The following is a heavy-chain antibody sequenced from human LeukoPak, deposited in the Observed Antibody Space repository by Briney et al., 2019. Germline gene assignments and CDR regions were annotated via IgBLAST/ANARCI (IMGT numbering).Heavy chain of an antibody. D-gene: IGHD1-26*01. J-gene: IGHJ3*02. CDR2: ISYSGST. Sequence: SETLSLTCTVSGGSISSSSYYWGWIRQPPGKGLEWIATISYSGSTYYNPSLNGRVTISVDTSKSQFSLKLSSVTAADTAVYYCARHPGSYYAALQIWGQGTMVTVSS. CDR3: ARHPGSYYAALQI. CDR1: GGSISSSSYY. V-gene: IGHV4-39*01.